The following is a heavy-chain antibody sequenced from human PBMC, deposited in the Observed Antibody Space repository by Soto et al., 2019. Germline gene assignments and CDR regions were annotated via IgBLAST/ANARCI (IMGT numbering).Heavy chain of an antibody. CDR2: IYHSGST. V-gene: IGHV4-4*02. CDR1: GGSISSSNW. Sequence: SETLSLTCAVSGGSISSSNWWSWVRQPPGKGLEWIGEIYHSGSTNYNPSLKSRVTISVDKSKNQFSLKLSSVTAADTAVYYCARGGGHSGYDSDWFDPWGQGTLVTVSS. CDR3: ARGGGHSGYDSDWFDP. J-gene: IGHJ5*02. D-gene: IGHD5-12*01.